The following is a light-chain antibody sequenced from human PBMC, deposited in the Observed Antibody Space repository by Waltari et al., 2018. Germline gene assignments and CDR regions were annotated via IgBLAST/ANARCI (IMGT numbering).Light chain of an antibody. Sequence: DIQMTQSPSSLSASVGDRVTITCRASQSISTTLNCYQPIPGKAPKLLSYSASSLQTGVPSRFSGSGSGTDFTLIISSLQPEDFATYYCQQSYTTPQTFGQGSKVEIK. CDR2: SAS. V-gene: IGKV1-39*01. CDR3: QQSYTTPQT. CDR1: QSISTT. J-gene: IGKJ1*01.